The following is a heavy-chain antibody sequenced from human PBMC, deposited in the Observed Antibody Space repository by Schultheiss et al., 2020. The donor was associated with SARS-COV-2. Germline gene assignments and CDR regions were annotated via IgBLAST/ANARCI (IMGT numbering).Heavy chain of an antibody. CDR2: INHSGST. Sequence: SQTLSLTCAVYGGSFSGYYWSWIRQPPGKGLEWIGEINHSGSTSYNPSLGSRVTISVDTSKNQFSLKLSSVTAADTAVYYCARQDNYPYYYGMDVWGQGTTVTVSS. V-gene: IGHV4-34*01. D-gene: IGHD1-1*01. CDR1: GGSFSGYY. CDR3: ARQDNYPYYYGMDV. J-gene: IGHJ6*02.